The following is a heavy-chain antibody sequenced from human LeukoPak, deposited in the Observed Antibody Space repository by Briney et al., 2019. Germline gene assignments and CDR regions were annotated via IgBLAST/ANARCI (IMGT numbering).Heavy chain of an antibody. Sequence: PSETLSLTCAVYGGSFSGYYWSWIRQPPGKGLEWIGEINHSGSTNYNPSLKSRVTISVDTSKNQFSLKLSSVTAADTAVYYCARHIVVVPAAIEGFDYWGQGTLVTVS. D-gene: IGHD2-2*02. CDR1: GGSFSGYY. V-gene: IGHV4-34*01. CDR3: ARHIVVVPAAIEGFDY. J-gene: IGHJ4*02. CDR2: INHSGST.